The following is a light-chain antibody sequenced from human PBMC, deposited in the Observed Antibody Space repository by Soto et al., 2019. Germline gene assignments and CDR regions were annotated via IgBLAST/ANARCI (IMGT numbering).Light chain of an antibody. CDR1: QSVHNNY. Sequence: EIVLTQSPGTLSLSPGERATLSCRASQSVHNNYLAWYQQKPGQAPRLLIYGASTRATGVPDRFSDSGSGTDFTLTISRLETEDFAVYYCQQYGGSATFGQGTKV. CDR3: QQYGGSAT. J-gene: IGKJ1*01. CDR2: GAS. V-gene: IGKV3-20*01.